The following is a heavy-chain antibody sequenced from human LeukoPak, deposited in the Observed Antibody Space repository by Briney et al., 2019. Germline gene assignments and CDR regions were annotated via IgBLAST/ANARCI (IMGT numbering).Heavy chain of an antibody. CDR1: GFTFSSYA. Sequence: TGGSLRLSCAASGFTFSSYAMSWVRQAPGKGLEWVSAISGSGGNTYYADSVKGRFTISRDNSKNMLYLQMNSLRADDTAIYYCAKSVVVITFRFDDWGQGALVTVSS. CDR3: AKSVVVITFRFDD. V-gene: IGHV3-23*01. D-gene: IGHD2-15*01. CDR2: ISGSGGNT. J-gene: IGHJ4*02.